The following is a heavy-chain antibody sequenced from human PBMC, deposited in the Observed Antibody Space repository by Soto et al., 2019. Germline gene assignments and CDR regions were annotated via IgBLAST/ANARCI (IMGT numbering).Heavy chain of an antibody. CDR2: ISWNSGSI. J-gene: IGHJ4*02. Sequence: PGGSLRLSCAASGFTFDDYAMHWVRQAPGKGLERVSGISWNSGSIGYADSVKGRFTISRDNAKNSLYLQMNSLRAEDTALYYCAKDISEGGGSSSPFDYWGQGTLVTVSS. CDR3: AKDISEGGGSSSPFDY. D-gene: IGHD6-6*01. V-gene: IGHV3-9*01. CDR1: GFTFDDYA.